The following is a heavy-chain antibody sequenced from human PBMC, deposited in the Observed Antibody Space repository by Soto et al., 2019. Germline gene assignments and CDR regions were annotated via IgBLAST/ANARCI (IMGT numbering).Heavy chain of an antibody. D-gene: IGHD2-21*02. CDR1: GFTFSSYS. CDR2: ISSSSSTI. V-gene: IGHV3-48*02. Sequence: XGSLRLTCAASGFTFSSYSMNWVRQAPGKGLEWVSYISSSSSTIYYADSVKGRFTISRDNAKNSLYLQMNSLRDEDTAVYYCARGPGPTGYCGGDCYYFDYWGQGTLVTVSS. CDR3: ARGPGPTGYCGGDCYYFDY. J-gene: IGHJ4*02.